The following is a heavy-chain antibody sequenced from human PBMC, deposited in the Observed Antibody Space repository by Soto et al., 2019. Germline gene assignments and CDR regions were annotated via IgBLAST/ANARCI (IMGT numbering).Heavy chain of an antibody. D-gene: IGHD3-3*01. Sequence: SETLSLTCTVSGGSISSGDYYWSWIRQPPGKGLEWIGYIYYSGSTYYNPSLKSRVTISVDTSKNQFSLKLSSVTAADTAVYYCARDCFLEGSWFDPSGQGTLVTVSS. CDR2: IYYSGST. J-gene: IGHJ5*02. V-gene: IGHV4-30-4*01. CDR1: GGSISSGDYY. CDR3: ARDCFLEGSWFDP.